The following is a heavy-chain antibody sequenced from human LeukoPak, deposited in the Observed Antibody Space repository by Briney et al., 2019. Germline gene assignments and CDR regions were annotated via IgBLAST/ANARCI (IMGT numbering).Heavy chain of an antibody. CDR2: IYYSGTT. CDR3: ARGXNFDISGYYFYWYFDL. CDR1: AGSFSSYY. V-gene: IGHV4-59*01. D-gene: IGHD3-22*01. Sequence: PSETLSLTCSVSAGSFSSYYWSWVRQPPGKGLEWIGYIYYSGTTNYNPSLKSRVTFSVDTSKSQFSLKLSSVTAADTAVYYCARGXNFDISGYYFYWYFDLWGRGTLVTISS. J-gene: IGHJ2*01.